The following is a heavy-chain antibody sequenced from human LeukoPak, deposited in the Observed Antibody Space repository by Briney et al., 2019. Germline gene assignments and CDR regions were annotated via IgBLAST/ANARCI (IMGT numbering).Heavy chain of an antibody. Sequence: ASVKVSCKAFGYTFTSNYMHWVRQAPGQGPEWMGVISPSGGSTTYAQKFQGRVTITADESTSTAYMELSSLRSGDTAVYYCARGSSSFPYYYYYMDVWGKGTTVTISS. CDR3: ARGSSSFPYYYYYMDV. D-gene: IGHD6-13*01. V-gene: IGHV1-46*01. J-gene: IGHJ6*03. CDR1: GYTFTSNY. CDR2: ISPSGGST.